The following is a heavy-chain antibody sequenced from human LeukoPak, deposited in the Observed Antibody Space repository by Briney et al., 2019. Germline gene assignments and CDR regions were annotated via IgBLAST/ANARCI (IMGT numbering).Heavy chain of an antibody. V-gene: IGHV1-46*01. CDR3: ARVIGWFDP. CDR2: INPSGGST. J-gene: IGHJ5*02. Sequence: GASVKVSCKASGYTFTSYYMHWVRQAPGQGLEWMGIINPSGGSTSYAQKFQGRVTMTRNTSISTAYMELSSLRSEDTAVYYCARVIGWFDPWGQGTLVTVSS. CDR1: GYTFTSYY. D-gene: IGHD2/OR15-2a*01.